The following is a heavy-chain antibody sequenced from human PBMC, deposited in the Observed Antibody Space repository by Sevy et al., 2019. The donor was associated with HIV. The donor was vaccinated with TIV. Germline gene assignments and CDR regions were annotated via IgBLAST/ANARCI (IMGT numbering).Heavy chain of an antibody. Sequence: ASVKVSCKVSGNTLSDLSMHWVRQSPGKGFEWIGGFDPEDGEANYARKFKGRVTVTEDTSTDTAYMELSSLRSEDTTVYYCASVGYYDSTAHKQDLGGYWGQGTLITVSS. D-gene: IGHD3-16*01. CDR3: ASVGYYDSTAHKQDLGGY. J-gene: IGHJ4*02. CDR1: GNTLSDLS. V-gene: IGHV1-24*01. CDR2: FDPEDGEA.